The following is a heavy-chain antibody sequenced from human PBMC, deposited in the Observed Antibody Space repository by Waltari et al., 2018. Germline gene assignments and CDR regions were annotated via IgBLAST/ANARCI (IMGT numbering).Heavy chain of an antibody. CDR3: ARGVEDSSGYCDAFDI. CDR2: IYYSGST. V-gene: IGHV4-59*01. D-gene: IGHD3-22*01. CDR1: GGSISSYY. Sequence: QVQLQESGPGLVKPSETLSLTCTVSGGSISSYYWSWIRQPPGKGLEWIGYIYYSGSTNYNPSLKSRVTISVDTSKNQFSLKLSSVTAADTAVYYCARGVEDSSGYCDAFDIWGQGTMVTVSS. J-gene: IGHJ3*02.